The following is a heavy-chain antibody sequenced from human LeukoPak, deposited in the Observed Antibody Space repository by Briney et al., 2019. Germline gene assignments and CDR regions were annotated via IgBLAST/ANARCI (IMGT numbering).Heavy chain of an antibody. Sequence: SETLSLTCSVSCVSVSVYYWSWIRQPAGKGLEWIGRIYTSGSTKYNPSLKSRVTISADKPKNQFSLKLSSVTAADTAVYYCARYRWNKICDDTSGYYYDYWGQGTLVTVSS. J-gene: IGHJ4*02. V-gene: IGHV4-4*07. CDR2: IYTSGST. CDR1: CVSVSVYY. D-gene: IGHD3-22*01. CDR3: ARYRWNKICDDTSGYYYDY.